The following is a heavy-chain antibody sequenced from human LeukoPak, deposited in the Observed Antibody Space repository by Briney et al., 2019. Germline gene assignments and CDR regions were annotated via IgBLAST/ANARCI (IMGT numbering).Heavy chain of an antibody. D-gene: IGHD2-15*01. Sequence: SVKVSCKASGYTFTSYGISWVRQAPGQGLEWMGGIIPIFGTANYAQKFQGRVTITADESTSTAYMELSSLRSEDTAVYYCARDTGYCSGGSCYSLSYWGQGTLVTVSS. J-gene: IGHJ4*02. CDR1: GYTFTSYG. CDR2: IIPIFGTA. V-gene: IGHV1-69*13. CDR3: ARDTGYCSGGSCYSLSY.